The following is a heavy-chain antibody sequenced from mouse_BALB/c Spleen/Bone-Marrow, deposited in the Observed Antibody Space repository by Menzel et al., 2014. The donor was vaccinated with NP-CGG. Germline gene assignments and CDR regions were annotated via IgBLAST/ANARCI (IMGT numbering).Heavy chain of an antibody. CDR2: IDPENGDT. CDR1: GFNIKVYY. V-gene: IGHV14-4*02. CDR3: SDGNFYALDY. Sequence: EVQLQQSGAELVRSGASVKLSCTASGFNIKVYYIHWVKQRPEQGLEWIGWIDPENGDTEYAPKFQGKATMTADTSSNTAYLQLSSLTSVDTAVYYCSDGNFYALDYWGQGTSVTVSS. J-gene: IGHJ4*01. D-gene: IGHD2-1*01.